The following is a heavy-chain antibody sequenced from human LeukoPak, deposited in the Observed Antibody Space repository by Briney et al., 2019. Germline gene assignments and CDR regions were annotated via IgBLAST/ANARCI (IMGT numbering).Heavy chain of an antibody. V-gene: IGHV1-69*06. Sequence: SAKVSCKASGVTFSSYAISWVRQAPGQGLEWMGRIIPIFGTANYAQKFQGRVTITADKSTSTAYMELSSLRSEDTAVYYCAREDVGRYYDSSGYQSSPFDYWGRGTLVTVSS. J-gene: IGHJ4*02. D-gene: IGHD3-22*01. CDR2: IIPIFGTA. CDR3: AREDVGRYYDSSGYQSSPFDY. CDR1: GVTFSSYA.